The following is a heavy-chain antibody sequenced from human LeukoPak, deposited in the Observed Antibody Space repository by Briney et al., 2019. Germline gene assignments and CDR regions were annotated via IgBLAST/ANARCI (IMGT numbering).Heavy chain of an antibody. CDR2: ISWNSGSI. CDR3: AKGYGFLFDY. J-gene: IGHJ4*02. CDR1: GFTFDDYA. Sequence: GGSLRLSCAASGFTFDDYAMHWVRQAPGKGLEWVSGISWNSGSIGYADSVKGRFTISRDNAKNSLYLQMNSLRAEDTALYYCAKGYGFLFDYWGQGTLVTVSS. V-gene: IGHV3-9*01. D-gene: IGHD4-17*01.